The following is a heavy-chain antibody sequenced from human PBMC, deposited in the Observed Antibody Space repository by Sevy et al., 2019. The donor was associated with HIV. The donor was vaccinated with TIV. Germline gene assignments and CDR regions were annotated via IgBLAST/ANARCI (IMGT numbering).Heavy chain of an antibody. V-gene: IGHV2-5*02. J-gene: IGHJ4*02. Sequence: SGPTLVKPTQTLTLTCTFSGFSLSTSGVGVGWIRQPPGNALEWLALIYWDDNKRYSPSLRSRLTITKDTSKNQVVLTMTTMDPVDTATYYCAHSLYGDYIGGYFDYWGQGTLVTVSS. CDR2: IYWDDNK. D-gene: IGHD4-17*01. CDR1: GFSLSTSGVG. CDR3: AHSLYGDYIGGYFDY.